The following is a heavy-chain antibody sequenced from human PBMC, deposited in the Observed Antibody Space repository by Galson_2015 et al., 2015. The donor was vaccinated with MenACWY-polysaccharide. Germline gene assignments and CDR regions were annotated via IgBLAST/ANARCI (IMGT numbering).Heavy chain of an antibody. V-gene: IGHV3-23*01. CDR2: ISLDGRNT. CDR3: VKAHETSGWNRGPGY. CDR1: GFTFTSYT. Sequence: SLRLSCAASGFTFTSYTMSWIRQAPGKGREWVTVISLDGRNTYYADPVKGRFTISRDNSKNTLYLQMHDLRAEDTAVYYCVKAHETSGWNRGPGYWGQGTLVTVSS. J-gene: IGHJ4*02. D-gene: IGHD1-1*01.